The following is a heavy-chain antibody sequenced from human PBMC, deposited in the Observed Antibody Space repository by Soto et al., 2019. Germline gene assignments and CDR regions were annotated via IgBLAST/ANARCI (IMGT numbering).Heavy chain of an antibody. CDR1: GFSFGSSW. Sequence: EVQLVESGGDLVQPGGSLRLSCAASGFSFGSSWMTWVRQAPGKGLVWVANIKKDGSKINYLDSVRGRFTVSRDNAKSSRYLELNSLRAEDTALYYCARDVSPGSSSLYLEAFDIWGQGTMVTVSS. J-gene: IGHJ3*02. D-gene: IGHD6-13*01. CDR3: ARDVSPGSSSLYLEAFDI. V-gene: IGHV3-7*05. CDR2: IKKDGSKI.